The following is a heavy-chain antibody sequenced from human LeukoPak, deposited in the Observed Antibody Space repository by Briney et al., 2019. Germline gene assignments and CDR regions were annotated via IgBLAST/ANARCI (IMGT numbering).Heavy chain of an antibody. D-gene: IGHD3-10*01. Sequence: ESGGSLRLSCAASGFAFSSYWMTWVRQTPGKGLEWVANIKKDGSEKYYVDSVKGRFTISRDNSKNTLYLQMNSLRAEDTAVYYCARGPYGSGSYYNRPKPFFYDYWGQGTLVTVSS. V-gene: IGHV3-7*03. J-gene: IGHJ4*02. CDR2: IKKDGSEK. CDR1: GFAFSSYW. CDR3: ARGPYGSGSYYNRPKPFFYDY.